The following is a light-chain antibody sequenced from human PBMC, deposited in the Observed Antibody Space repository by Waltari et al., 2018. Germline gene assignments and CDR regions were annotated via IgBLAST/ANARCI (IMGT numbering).Light chain of an antibody. V-gene: IGKV3-11*01. Sequence: EIVLTQSPATLSLSPGETATLSCRASQSVATDLAWYQQKPGQAPRLLIYGASNRATGIPDRFRGSGSGTDFTLTISSLEPEDFALYYCQQRSSWTPDTFGQGARLEIK. CDR1: QSVATD. J-gene: IGKJ2*01. CDR3: QQRSSWTPDT. CDR2: GAS.